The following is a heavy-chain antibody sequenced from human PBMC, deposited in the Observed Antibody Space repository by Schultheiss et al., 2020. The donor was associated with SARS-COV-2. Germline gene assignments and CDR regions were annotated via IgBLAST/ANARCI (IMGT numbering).Heavy chain of an antibody. Sequence: GESLKISCVASEFSFTSCGMHWVRQAPGKGLEWLTVIWSNGINKYYADSVRGRFTISRDDSKNTLYLQMNSLSVEDTAVYYCAKDGPSSGWPAEDYYYGMDVWGQGTTVTVSS. CDR3: AKDGPSSGWPAEDYYYGMDV. CDR2: IWSNGINK. J-gene: IGHJ6*02. CDR1: EFSFTSCG. D-gene: IGHD6-19*01. V-gene: IGHV3-33*06.